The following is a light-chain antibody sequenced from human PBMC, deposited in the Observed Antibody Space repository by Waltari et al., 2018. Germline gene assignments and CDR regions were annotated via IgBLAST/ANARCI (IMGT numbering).Light chain of an antibody. J-gene: IGKJ5*01. CDR1: QSVLYSSNNKNY. CDR2: WAS. CDR3: QQYYSTIT. Sequence: DIVMTHSPESLAVSLGESATINCKSSQSVLYSSNNKNYLAWYQQKPGQPPKLLIYWASTRESGVPDRFSGSGSGTEFTLTISSLQAEDVAVYYCQQYYSTITFGQGTRLEIK. V-gene: IGKV4-1*01.